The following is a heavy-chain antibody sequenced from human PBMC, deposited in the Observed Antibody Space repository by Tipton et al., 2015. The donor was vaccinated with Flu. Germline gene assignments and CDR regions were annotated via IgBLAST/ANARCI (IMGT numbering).Heavy chain of an antibody. D-gene: IGHD4-17*01. CDR3: ARGRRYGDYIFDY. CDR1: GFTFSSNW. CDR2: INQGAIEK. Sequence: SLRLSCAASGFTFSSNWMSWVRQAPGKGLEWVARINQGAIEKDYVDSVKGRFTISRDNARNSVFLQMTSLRAEDTAVYYCARGRRYGDYIFDYRGQGTLVTVSS. V-gene: IGHV3-7*01. J-gene: IGHJ4*02.